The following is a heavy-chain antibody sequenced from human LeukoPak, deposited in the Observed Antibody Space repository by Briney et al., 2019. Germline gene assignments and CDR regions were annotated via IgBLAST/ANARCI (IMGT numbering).Heavy chain of an antibody. CDR2: ISSSGSTI. Sequence: GGSLRLSCAASGFTFSSYSMNWVRQAPGKGLEWVSYISSSGSTIYYADSVKGRFTISRDNAKNSLYLQMNSLRAEDTAVYYCARDGSSWSDYYYYGMDVWGQGTTVTVSS. J-gene: IGHJ6*02. CDR3: ARDGSSWSDYYYYGMDV. V-gene: IGHV3-48*04. CDR1: GFTFSSYS. D-gene: IGHD6-13*01.